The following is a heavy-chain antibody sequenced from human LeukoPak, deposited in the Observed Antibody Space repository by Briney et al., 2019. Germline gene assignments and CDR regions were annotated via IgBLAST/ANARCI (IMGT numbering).Heavy chain of an antibody. CDR3: ARQPRIQLWLPYDY. CDR1: GYTFTGYY. V-gene: IGHV1-46*01. J-gene: IGHJ4*02. D-gene: IGHD5-18*01. CDR2: INPSGGST. Sequence: ASAKVSCKASGYTFTGYYMHWVRQAPGQGFEWMGIINPSGGSTSYAQKFQGRVTMTRDTSTSTVYMELSSLRSEDTAVYYCARQPRIQLWLPYDYWGQGTLVTVSS.